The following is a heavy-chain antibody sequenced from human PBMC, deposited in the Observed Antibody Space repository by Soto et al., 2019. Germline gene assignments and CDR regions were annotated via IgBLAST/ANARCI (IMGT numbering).Heavy chain of an antibody. V-gene: IGHV4-61*01. Sequence: QVQLQESGPGLVKPSETLSLTCTVSGGSVSSGSYYWSWIRQPPGKGLEWIGYIYYSGSTNYNPSLKSRVTTSVDTSTNQFSLKLSSVTAADTAVYYCANYPTTVTSDYWGQGTLVTVSS. CDR3: ANYPTTVTSDY. CDR2: IYYSGST. CDR1: GGSVSSGSYY. J-gene: IGHJ4*02. D-gene: IGHD4-17*01.